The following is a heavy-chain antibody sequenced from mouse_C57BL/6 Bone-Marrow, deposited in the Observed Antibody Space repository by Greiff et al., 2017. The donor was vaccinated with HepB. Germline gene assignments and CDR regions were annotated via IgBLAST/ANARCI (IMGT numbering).Heavy chain of an antibody. CDR1: GFTFSSYA. D-gene: IGHD2-3*01. CDR2: ISDGGSYT. CDR3: ARGGRWLLPYAMDY. Sequence: EVQRVESGGGLVKPGGSLKLSCAASGFTFSSYAMSWVRQTPEKRLEWVATISDGGSYTYYPDNVKGRFTISRDNAKNNLYLQMSHLKSEDTAMYYCARGGRWLLPYAMDYWGQGTSVTVSS. V-gene: IGHV5-4*01. J-gene: IGHJ4*01.